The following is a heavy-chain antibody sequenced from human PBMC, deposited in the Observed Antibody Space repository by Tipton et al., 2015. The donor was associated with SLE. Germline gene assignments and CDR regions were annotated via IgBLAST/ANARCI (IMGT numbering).Heavy chain of an antibody. V-gene: IGHV4-59*02. J-gene: IGHJ3*02. Sequence: TLSLTCTVSGDSVKSRYWIWVRQPAGRGLEWLAYRFHDGNINYNPSLKSRVTISVDTSKNQFSLKLSSVTTADTAVYYCASVGFSVAGTSEDAFDIWGQGTMVTVS. CDR1: GDSVKSRY. D-gene: IGHD6-19*01. CDR2: RFHDGNI. CDR3: ASVGFSVAGTSEDAFDI.